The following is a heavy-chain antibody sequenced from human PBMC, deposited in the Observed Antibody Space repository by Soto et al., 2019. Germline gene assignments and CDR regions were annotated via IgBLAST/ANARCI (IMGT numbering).Heavy chain of an antibody. CDR2: INPSGGST. J-gene: IGHJ4*02. CDR3: ARGPMIIVGATTYPGY. D-gene: IGHD1-26*01. V-gene: IGHV1-46*01. Sequence: QVQLVQSGAEVKKPGASVKVSCKASGYTFTSYYMHWVRQAPGQGLEWMGIINPSGGSTSYAQKCKGRVPMSRDTSTSTVYRGVSRLRSEDTAVYYCARGPMIIVGATTYPGYWGQGTLVTVSS. CDR1: GYTFTSYY.